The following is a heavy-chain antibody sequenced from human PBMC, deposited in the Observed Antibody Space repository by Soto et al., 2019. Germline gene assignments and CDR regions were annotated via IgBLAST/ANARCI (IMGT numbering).Heavy chain of an antibody. J-gene: IGHJ6*02. CDR1: EFTFRIFA. CDR2: ISYDGSRK. Sequence: QVHLVESGGGVVQPGSSLRLCCAASEFTFRIFAMHWLRQSPGKGLEWVAVISYDGSRKADSVKGRFTVSRDNSWNTLYLQMNSLRAEDTAIYYCARGDREDIEEVVGVRPGEYSMDVWGQGTTVTVSS. CDR3: ARGDREDIEEVVGVRPGEYSMDV. V-gene: IGHV3-30-3*01. D-gene: IGHD1-26*01.